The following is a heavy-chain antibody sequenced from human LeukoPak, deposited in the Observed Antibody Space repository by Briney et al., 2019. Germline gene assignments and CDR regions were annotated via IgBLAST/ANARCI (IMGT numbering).Heavy chain of an antibody. CDR1: GDSISSGSDY. CDR3: ARAVYSSSALDY. J-gene: IGHJ4*02. D-gene: IGHD6-13*01. CDR2: IYTSGST. V-gene: IGHV4-61*02. Sequence: SQTLSLTCTVSGDSISSGSDYWSWIRQSAGKGLEWIGRIYTSGSTNYNPSLKSRVTISIDTSKNQFSLKLSSVTAADTAVYYCARAVYSSSALDYWGQGTLVIVSS.